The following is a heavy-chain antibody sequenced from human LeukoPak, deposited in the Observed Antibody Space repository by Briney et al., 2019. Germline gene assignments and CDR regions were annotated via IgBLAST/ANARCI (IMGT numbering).Heavy chain of an antibody. Sequence: GGSLRLSCAASGFTFSSYSMNWVRQAPGKGLEWVSYISSSSSTIYYADSVKGRFTISRDNAKNSLYLQINSLRAEDTAVYYCARVPTYDFWSGYCVDYWGQGTLVTVSS. CDR3: ARVPTYDFWSGYCVDY. J-gene: IGHJ4*02. D-gene: IGHD3-3*01. V-gene: IGHV3-48*01. CDR2: ISSSSSTI. CDR1: GFTFSSYS.